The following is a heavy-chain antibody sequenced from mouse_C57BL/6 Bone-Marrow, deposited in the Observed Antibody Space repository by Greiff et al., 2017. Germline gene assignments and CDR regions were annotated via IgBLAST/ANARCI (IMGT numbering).Heavy chain of an antibody. Sequence: VQLKQSGPELVKPGASVKISCKASGYSFTGYYMHWVKQSSEKSLEWIGEINPSTGGTSYNQKFKGKATLTVDKSSSTAYMQRKSLTSEDSAVYYCASPHDYGSSYGGAMDYWGQGTSVTVSS. D-gene: IGHD1-1*01. J-gene: IGHJ4*01. CDR3: ASPHDYGSSYGGAMDY. V-gene: IGHV1-43*01. CDR2: INPSTGGT. CDR1: GYSFTGYY.